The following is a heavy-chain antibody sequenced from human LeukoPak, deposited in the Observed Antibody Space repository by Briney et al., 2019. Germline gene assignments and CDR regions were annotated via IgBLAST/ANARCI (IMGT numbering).Heavy chain of an antibody. CDR1: GFTFSSYS. V-gene: IGHV3-21*01. D-gene: IGHD3-22*01. Sequence: PGGSLRLSCAASGFTFSSYSMNWVRQAPGKGLEWVSSISSSSSYIYYADSMKGRFTISRDNAKNSLYLHMNSLRAEDTAVYYCARVPDESSGHFYYCMDVWGKGTTVTVSS. CDR3: ARVPDESSGHFYYCMDV. CDR2: ISSSSSYI. J-gene: IGHJ6*03.